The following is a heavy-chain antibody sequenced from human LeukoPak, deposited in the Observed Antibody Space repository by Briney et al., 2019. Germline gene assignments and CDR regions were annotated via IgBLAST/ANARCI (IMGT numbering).Heavy chain of an antibody. CDR1: GFTFSSYA. Sequence: GGSLRLSCGGSGFTFSSYAMSWVRQAPGKGREWVSAISGSGTDTFYANSAKGRFTISRDNPKNTLYLQMNSLRAEDTAVYYCAKGGGSSCYSPSDYWGQGTLVTVSS. V-gene: IGHV3-23*01. D-gene: IGHD2-15*01. J-gene: IGHJ4*02. CDR3: AKGGGSSCYSPSDY. CDR2: ISGSGTDT.